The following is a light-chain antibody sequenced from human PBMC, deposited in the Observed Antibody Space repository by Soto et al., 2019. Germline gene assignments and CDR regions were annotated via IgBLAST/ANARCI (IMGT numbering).Light chain of an antibody. CDR1: TSNIGPYT. CDR2: SNN. CDR3: AAWDNNLSGVE. J-gene: IGLJ2*01. Sequence: QSVLSQPPSASGTPGQRVTISCSGSTSNIGPYTVSWYQQLPGTAPKLLIYSNNQRPSGVPDRFSGSKSGTSASLAISGLQSEDEAEYFCAAWDNNLSGVEIGGGTKLTVL. V-gene: IGLV1-44*01.